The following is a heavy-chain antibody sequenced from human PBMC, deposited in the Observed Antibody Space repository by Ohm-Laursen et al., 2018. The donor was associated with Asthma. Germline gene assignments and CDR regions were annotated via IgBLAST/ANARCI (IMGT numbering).Heavy chain of an antibody. CDR3: ARDIGVSGWCVLDFDH. V-gene: IGHV3-9*01. CDR2: ISWNSGTI. J-gene: IGHJ4*02. Sequence: SLRLSCAASGFIFDDYAMHWVRQVPGKGLEWVSGISWNSGTIVQADSVKGRFTISRDNAKNSLYLQMNSLKAEDTAVYYCARDIGVSGWCVLDFDHWGQGTLVTVSS. CDR1: GFIFDDYA. D-gene: IGHD6-19*01.